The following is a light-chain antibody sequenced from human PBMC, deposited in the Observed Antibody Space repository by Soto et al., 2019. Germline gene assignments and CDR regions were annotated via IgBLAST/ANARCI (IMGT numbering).Light chain of an antibody. CDR1: SSDVGAYNY. CDR2: EVT. CDR3: CLYAVTFYV. J-gene: IGLJ1*01. V-gene: IGLV2-8*01. Sequence: QSALTQPPSASGSPGQSVTISCTGSSSDVGAYNYVPWYQQHPGKAPKLMIYEVTKRPSGVPDRFSGSKSGNTASLTVSGLQAEDEADYYCCLYAVTFYVFGTGTKLTVL.